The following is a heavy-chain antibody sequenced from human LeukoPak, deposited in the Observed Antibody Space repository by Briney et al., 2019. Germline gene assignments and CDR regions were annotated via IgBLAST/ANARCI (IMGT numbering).Heavy chain of an antibody. J-gene: IGHJ4*02. CDR3: ARGGSYAFDY. D-gene: IGHD3-16*01. V-gene: IGHV6-1*01. Sequence: SQTLSLTCAISGDSVSINNAAWNWIRQSPSRGLEWLGNTYYRSRWYNDYAASVISRITINSDTTRNQFSLQLNSVTPEDTSVYYCARGGSYAFDYWGQGTPVTVSS. CDR2: TYYRSRWYN. CDR1: GDSVSINNAA.